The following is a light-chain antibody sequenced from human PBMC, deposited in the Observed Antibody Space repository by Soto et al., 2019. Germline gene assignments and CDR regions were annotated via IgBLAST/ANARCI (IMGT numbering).Light chain of an antibody. CDR2: DVS. CDR1: QSVSSSY. Sequence: IVLTQSPGTLSLSPGERATLSCRSRQSVSSSYLAWYQHKPGQAPRLLIYDVSSRATGIPDRFSGSGSGTDFTLTISRLEPEDFAVYYCQQYGSSPTFGQGTKVEIK. J-gene: IGKJ1*01. CDR3: QQYGSSPT. V-gene: IGKV3-20*01.